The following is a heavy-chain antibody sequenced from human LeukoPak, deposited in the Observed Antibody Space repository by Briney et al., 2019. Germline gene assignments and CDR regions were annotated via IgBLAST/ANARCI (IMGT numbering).Heavy chain of an antibody. J-gene: IGHJ4*02. V-gene: IGHV3-48*03. Sequence: GGSLRLSCAASGFTFSSYEMNWVRQAPGKGLEWVSYVSSSGSTIYYADSVKGRFTISRDNAKNSLYLQMNSLRAEDTAVYYCAREQQLVLDYWGQGTLVTVSS. CDR1: GFTFSSYE. CDR2: VSSSGSTI. CDR3: AREQQLVLDY. D-gene: IGHD6-13*01.